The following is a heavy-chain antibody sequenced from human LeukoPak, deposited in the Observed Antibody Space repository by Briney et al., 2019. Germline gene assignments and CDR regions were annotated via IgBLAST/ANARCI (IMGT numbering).Heavy chain of an antibody. V-gene: IGHV4-31*03. CDR2: IYYRGST. D-gene: IGHD3-10*01. CDR1: GGXISSGGFY. CDR3: ARFSSSGSYYNYFDY. J-gene: IGHJ4*02. Sequence: SQTLSLTCTVSGGXISSGGFYWSWIRQHPGKGLEWIGYIYYRGSTYYNPSLKSRVTISVDTSKNQFSLQLSSVTAADTAVYYCARFSSSGSYYNYFDYWGQGTLVTVSS.